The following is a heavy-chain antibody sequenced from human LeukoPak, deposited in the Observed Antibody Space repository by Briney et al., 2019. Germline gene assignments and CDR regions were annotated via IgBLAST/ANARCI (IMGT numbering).Heavy chain of an antibody. CDR1: GGSISSGSYY. J-gene: IGHJ4*02. V-gene: IGHV4-61*02. D-gene: IGHD2-2*01. CDR2: IYTSGST. Sequence: SETLSLTCTVSGGSISSGSYYWSWIRQPAGKGLEWIGRIYTSGSTNYNPSLKSRVTISVDTSKNQFSLKLSSVTAADTAVYYCARDGGVVVPAAHFDYWGQGTLVTVSS. CDR3: ARDGGVVVPAAHFDY.